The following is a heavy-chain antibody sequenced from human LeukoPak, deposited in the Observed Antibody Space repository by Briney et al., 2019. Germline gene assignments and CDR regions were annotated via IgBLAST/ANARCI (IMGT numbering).Heavy chain of an antibody. J-gene: IGHJ4*02. CDR3: AKTKYDFWSGYPAPDFDY. V-gene: IGHV3-23*01. CDR2: ISVSGGST. D-gene: IGHD3-3*01. CDR1: GLTFSSYP. Sequence: GGPLRLPRAASGLTFSSYPRSGVPRAPGKGRNWVSAISVSGGSTYYADSVKGRFTISRDNSKNTLYLQMNSLRAEDTAVYYCAKTKYDFWSGYPAPDFDYWGQGTLVTVSS.